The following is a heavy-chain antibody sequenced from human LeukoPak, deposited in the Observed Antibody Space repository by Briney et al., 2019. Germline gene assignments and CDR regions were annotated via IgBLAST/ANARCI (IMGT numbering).Heavy chain of an antibody. CDR1: GFTFSSYG. Sequence: GGSLRLSCAASGFTFSSYGMHWVRQAPGKGLEWVAVISYDGSNKYYADSVKGRFTISRDNSKSTLYLQMNSLRAEDTAVYYCAKVLAVAGFGYWGQGTLVTVSS. D-gene: IGHD6-19*01. CDR3: AKVLAVAGFGY. CDR2: ISYDGSNK. V-gene: IGHV3-30*18. J-gene: IGHJ4*02.